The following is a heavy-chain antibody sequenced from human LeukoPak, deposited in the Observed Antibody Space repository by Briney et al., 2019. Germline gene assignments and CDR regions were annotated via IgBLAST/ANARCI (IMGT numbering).Heavy chain of an antibody. CDR1: GGSLSSGGYS. CDR2: IYYSGST. Sequence: SQTLSLTCAVSGGSLSSGGYSWSWIRQPPGKGLEWIGYIYYSGSTYYNPSLKSRVTISVDTSKNQFSLKLSSVTAADTAVYYCARLAYYYGSGSYSYYMDVWGKGTTVTISS. V-gene: IGHV4-30-4*07. D-gene: IGHD3-10*01. J-gene: IGHJ6*03. CDR3: ARLAYYYGSGSYSYYMDV.